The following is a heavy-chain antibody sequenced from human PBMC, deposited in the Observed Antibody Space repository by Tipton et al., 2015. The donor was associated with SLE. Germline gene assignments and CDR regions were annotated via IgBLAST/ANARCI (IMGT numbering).Heavy chain of an antibody. D-gene: IGHD3-22*01. J-gene: IGHJ4*02. CDR2: INHSGST. Sequence: TLSLTCAVYGGSFSGYYWSWIRQPPGKGLEWIGEINHSGSTNYNPSLKSRVTISVDTSKNQFSLKLSSVTAADTAVYYCARAPGTMIAPVWGQGTLVTVSS. V-gene: IGHV4-34*01. CDR3: ARAPGTMIAPV. CDR1: GGSFSGYY.